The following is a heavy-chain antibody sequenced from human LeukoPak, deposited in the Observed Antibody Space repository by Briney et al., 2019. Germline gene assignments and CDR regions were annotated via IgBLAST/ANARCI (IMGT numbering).Heavy chain of an antibody. CDR2: ISGSGGST. CDR1: GFTFSSYA. D-gene: IGHD3-10*01. CDR3: AKDLTLLWFGELSLIFDY. Sequence: TGGSLRLSCAASGFTFSSYAMSWVRQAPGKGLEWVSAISGSGGSTYYADSVKGRFTISRDNSKNTLYLQVNSLRAEDTAVYYCAKDLTLLWFGELSLIFDYWGQGTLVTVSS. J-gene: IGHJ4*02. V-gene: IGHV3-23*01.